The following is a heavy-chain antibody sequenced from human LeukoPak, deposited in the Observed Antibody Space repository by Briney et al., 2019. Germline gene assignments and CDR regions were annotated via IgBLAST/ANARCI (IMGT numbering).Heavy chain of an antibody. CDR3: ARDQGYSNYGCDY. CDR1: GYSISSGYY. J-gene: IGHJ4*02. D-gene: IGHD4-11*01. CDR2: IYHSGST. V-gene: IGHV4-38-2*02. Sequence: TSETLSLTCTVSGYSISSGYYWGWIRQPPGKGLEWIGSIYHSGSTYYNPSLKSRVTISVDTSKNQFSLKLSSVTAADTAVYYCARDQGYSNYGCDYWGQGTLVTVSS.